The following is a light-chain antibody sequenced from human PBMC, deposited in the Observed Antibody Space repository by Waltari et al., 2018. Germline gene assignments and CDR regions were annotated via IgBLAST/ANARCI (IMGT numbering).Light chain of an antibody. V-gene: IGLV2-14*01. CDR2: EVS. CDR3: SSYTSSSTRV. J-gene: IGLJ3*02. CDR1: SSDVGGYNS. Sequence: QSALTPPASVSGSPGQSITIPCTGTSSDVGGYNSVSWYQQHPGKAPKLMIYEVSNRPSGVSNHFSGSKSGNTASLTISGLQAEDEADYYCSSYTSSSTRVFGGGTKLTVL.